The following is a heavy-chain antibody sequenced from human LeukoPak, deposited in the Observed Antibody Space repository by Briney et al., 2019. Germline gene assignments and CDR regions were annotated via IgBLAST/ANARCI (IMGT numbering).Heavy chain of an antibody. Sequence: GGSLRLSCAASGFIVSTNYMSWVRQAPGKGLEWVSVIYSGGITYYADSVKGRFTISRDSSKNTLYLQMNSLRAEDTAVYYCARDSSSGWYHDFWGQGTLVTVSS. CDR3: ARDSSSGWYHDF. D-gene: IGHD6-19*01. CDR1: GFIVSTNY. J-gene: IGHJ4*02. V-gene: IGHV3-53*01. CDR2: IYSGGIT.